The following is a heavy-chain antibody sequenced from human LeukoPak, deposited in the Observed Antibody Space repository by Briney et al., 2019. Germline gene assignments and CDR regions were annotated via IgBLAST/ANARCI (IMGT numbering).Heavy chain of an antibody. Sequence: GGSLRLSCAASGFTFSAYSMIWVRQAPGKGLEWVSYSSTTGNTIHYTDSVKGRFTVSRDNAKNSLFLQMNSLRDEDTAVYYCARRGGGGRSGALDIWGQGTMVTVSS. CDR1: GFTFSAYS. CDR3: ARRGGGGRSGALDI. CDR2: SSTTGNTI. D-gene: IGHD2-21*01. V-gene: IGHV3-48*02. J-gene: IGHJ3*02.